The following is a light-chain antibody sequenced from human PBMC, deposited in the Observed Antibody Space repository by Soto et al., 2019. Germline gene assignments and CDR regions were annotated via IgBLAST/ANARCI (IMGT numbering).Light chain of an antibody. Sequence: DIQMTQSPSSLSASVGDRITITCRASQSISRYLNWYQQKPGKPPNLLIYAASNLQSGVPSRFSRSGSGTDLTLTISSLQPEDFATYHCQHSYTSPFTFGPGTKVDIK. CDR2: AAS. V-gene: IGKV1-39*01. CDR3: QHSYTSPFT. CDR1: QSISRY. J-gene: IGKJ3*01.